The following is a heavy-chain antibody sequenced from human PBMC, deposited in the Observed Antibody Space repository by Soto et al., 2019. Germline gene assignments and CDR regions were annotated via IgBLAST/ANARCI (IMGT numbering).Heavy chain of an antibody. Sequence: QVQLVQSGAEVKKPGASVKVSCKASGYTFTGYYMHWVRQAPGQGLEWMGWINPNSGGTNYAQKFQGWVTMTRDTSISTAYMELSRLRSDDTAVYYCAREISPTPITIFGVVFDPWGQGTLVTVSS. CDR1: GYTFTGYY. D-gene: IGHD3-3*01. V-gene: IGHV1-2*04. CDR2: INPNSGGT. J-gene: IGHJ5*02. CDR3: AREISPTPITIFGVVFDP.